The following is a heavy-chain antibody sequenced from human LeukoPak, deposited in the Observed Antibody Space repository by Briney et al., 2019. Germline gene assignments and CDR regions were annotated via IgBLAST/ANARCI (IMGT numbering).Heavy chain of an antibody. Sequence: GASVKVSCKASGYTFTSNYMHWVRQAPGQGLEWMGVIHPSGGGTNQAPKFQGRVTMTRDPSTATVFMELSSLTSEDTATYYCARMEMDPAMVTNYFDYWGQGTLVTVSS. V-gene: IGHV1-46*01. D-gene: IGHD5-18*01. CDR2: IHPSGGGT. J-gene: IGHJ4*02. CDR1: GYTFTSNY. CDR3: ARMEMDPAMVTNYFDY.